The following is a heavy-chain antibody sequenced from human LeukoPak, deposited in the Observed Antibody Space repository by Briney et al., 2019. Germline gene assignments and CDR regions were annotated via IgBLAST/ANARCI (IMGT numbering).Heavy chain of an antibody. D-gene: IGHD3-10*01. CDR1: GFTFNNYW. Sequence: GGSLRLSCAASGFTFNNYWIHWVRQVPGKGLVWVSRINNDGSSASYVDSVKGRFTISRDNAKNTLFLQMNSLRAEDTAVYYCARRGAGHGMDVWGQGTTVIVSS. J-gene: IGHJ6*02. V-gene: IGHV3-74*01. CDR3: ARRGAGHGMDV. CDR2: INNDGSSA.